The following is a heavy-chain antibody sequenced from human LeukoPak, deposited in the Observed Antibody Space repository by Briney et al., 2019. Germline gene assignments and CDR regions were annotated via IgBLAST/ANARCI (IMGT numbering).Heavy chain of an antibody. J-gene: IGHJ6*02. Sequence: SETLSLTCSVSGGSISGRRYYWGWIRQPPGKGLEWIGYIYYSGSTNYNRSLKSRVTISVDTSKNQFSLKLSSVTAADTAVYYCARDLIAAAGTGSYYYYGMDVWGQGTTVTVSS. V-gene: IGHV4-61*01. CDR2: IYYSGST. D-gene: IGHD6-13*01. CDR3: ARDLIAAAGTGSYYYYGMDV. CDR1: GGSISGRRYY.